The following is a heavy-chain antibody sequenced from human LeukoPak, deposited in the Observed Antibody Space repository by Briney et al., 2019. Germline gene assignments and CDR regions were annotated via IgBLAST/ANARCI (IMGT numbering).Heavy chain of an antibody. CDR2: IIPIFGTA. CDR1: GGTFSSYA. D-gene: IGHD1-14*01. CDR3: ARAGMARINWFDP. V-gene: IGHV1-69*13. Sequence: ALVTVSCKASGGTFSSYAISWVRQAPGQGLEWMGGIIPIFGTANYAQKFQGRVTITADESTTTAYMELSSLRSEDTAVYYCARAGMARINWFDPGAREPWSPSPQ. J-gene: IGHJ5*02.